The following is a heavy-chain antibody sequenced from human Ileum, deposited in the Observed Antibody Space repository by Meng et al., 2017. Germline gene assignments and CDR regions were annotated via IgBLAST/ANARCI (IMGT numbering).Heavy chain of an antibody. Sequence: GESLKISCAASGFTVSSNYISWVRQAPGKGLEWLSVIYSSGSTYYAGSLQGRFSISRDSSQNTVFLQMNSLEAEDTALYYCARALYHGIRGYYFDSWGQGTLVTVSS. CDR3: ARALYHGIRGYYFDS. J-gene: IGHJ4*02. D-gene: IGHD3-10*01. V-gene: IGHV3-53*01. CDR2: IYSSGST. CDR1: GFTVSSNY.